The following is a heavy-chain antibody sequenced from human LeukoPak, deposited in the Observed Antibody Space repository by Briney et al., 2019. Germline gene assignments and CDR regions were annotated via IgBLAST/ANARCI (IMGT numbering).Heavy chain of an antibody. CDR3: ARPSSGTWYGVFDF. J-gene: IGHJ4*02. V-gene: IGHV5-51*01. CDR1: GYSFTSHW. D-gene: IGHD6-13*01. CDR2: IYPGDSST. Sequence: GESLKISCKGSGYSFTSHWIGWVRQVPGKGLEWMGIIYPGDSSTRYSPSFQGQVTISADKSISTAYLQWSSLKASDTAMYYCARPSSGTWYGVFDFWGQGTLVTVSS.